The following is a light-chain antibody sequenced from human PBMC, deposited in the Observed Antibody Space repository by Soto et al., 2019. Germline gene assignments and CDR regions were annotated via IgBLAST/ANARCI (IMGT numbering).Light chain of an antibody. CDR3: QQYNNLPPWT. V-gene: IGKV3-15*01. CDR1: QSVSSN. Sequence: EIVMTQSPATLSVSPGERATLSCRASQSVSSNLAWYQQKPGQAPRLLIYGASTRATGIPARFSGSGSGTEFTLIIISLQSEDFSVYYCQQYNNLPPWTFGQGTKVEIK. CDR2: GAS. J-gene: IGKJ1*01.